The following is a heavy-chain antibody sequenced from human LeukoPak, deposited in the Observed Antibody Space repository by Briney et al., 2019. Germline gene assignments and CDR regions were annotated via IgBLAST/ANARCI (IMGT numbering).Heavy chain of an antibody. J-gene: IGHJ6*03. CDR3: ARAGTTVTANTYYYYLDV. Sequence: PAGSLRLSCAASGFTFSSYSMNGVRQAPGKGLKGVSSISSSSRYIYYADSVQGRFTISRDDAKNSLYLQMSSLRAEDTAVYYCARAGTTVTANTYYYYLDVWGKGTTVTVSS. V-gene: IGHV3-21*01. CDR2: ISSSSRYI. D-gene: IGHD4-11*01. CDR1: GFTFSSYS.